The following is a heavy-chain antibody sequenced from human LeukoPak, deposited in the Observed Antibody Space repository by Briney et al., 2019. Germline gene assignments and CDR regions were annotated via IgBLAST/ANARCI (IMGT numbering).Heavy chain of an antibody. CDR3: ARASPLKPNTVTTGPPYY. CDR1: GYTFTSYY. Sequence: ASVKVACKASGYTFTSYYMHWVRQAPGQGLEWMGIINPSSGSTSYAQKFQGRVTMTRDTSTSTVYMELSSLRSEDTAVYYCARASPLKPNTVTTGPPYYWGQGTLVTVSS. J-gene: IGHJ4*02. CDR2: INPSSGST. D-gene: IGHD4-17*01. V-gene: IGHV1-46*01.